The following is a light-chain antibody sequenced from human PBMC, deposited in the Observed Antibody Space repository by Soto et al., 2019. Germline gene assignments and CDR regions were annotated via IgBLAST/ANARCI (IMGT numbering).Light chain of an antibody. CDR3: SSSITNNIVV. V-gene: IGLV2-14*01. CDR2: EVS. Sequence: QSALTQPASVSGSPGQSITISCTGTSSDVGDYNYVSWYQQHPGKAPKLIVYEVSHRLSGVSDRFSGSKSGHTASLTISGLQDDDEADHYCSSSITNNIVVFGGGTKLTVL. CDR1: SSDVGDYNY. J-gene: IGLJ2*01.